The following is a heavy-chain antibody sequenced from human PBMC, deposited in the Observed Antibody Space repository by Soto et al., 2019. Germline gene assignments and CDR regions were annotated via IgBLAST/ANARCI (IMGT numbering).Heavy chain of an antibody. CDR2: IYYSGST. Sequence: PSEILSLTCTVSGGSISSGDYYWSWIRQPPGKGLEWIGYIYYSGSTYYNPSLKSRVTISVDTSKNQFSLKLSSVTAADTAVYYCARDQSDYGLDYWGQGTLVTVSS. D-gene: IGHD4-17*01. J-gene: IGHJ4*02. CDR3: ARDQSDYGLDY. CDR1: GGSISSGDYY. V-gene: IGHV4-30-4*01.